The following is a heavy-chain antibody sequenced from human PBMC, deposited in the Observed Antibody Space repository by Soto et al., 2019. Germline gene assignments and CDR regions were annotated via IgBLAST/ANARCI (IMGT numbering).Heavy chain of an antibody. CDR3: ARNQCGGDCYSADFYDY. CDR1: GFTLSDYY. CDR2: ISSSSSYT. J-gene: IGHJ4*02. Sequence: GGSLRLSCAASGFTLSDYYMSWIRQAPGKGLEWVSYISSSSSYTNYADSVKGRFTISRDNAKNSLYLQMNSLRAEDTAVYYCARNQCGGDCYSADFYDYWGQGTLVTVSS. D-gene: IGHD2-21*02. V-gene: IGHV3-11*06.